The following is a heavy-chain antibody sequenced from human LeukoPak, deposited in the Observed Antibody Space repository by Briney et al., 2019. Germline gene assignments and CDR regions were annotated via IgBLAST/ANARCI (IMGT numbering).Heavy chain of an antibody. J-gene: IGHJ4*02. CDR1: GGSISSYY. V-gene: IGHV4-4*07. Sequence: SETLSLTCTVSGGSISSYYWSWIRQPAGKGLEWIGRIYTSGSTNYNPSLKSRVTMLVDTSKNQFSLKLSSVTAADTAVYCCASSEKDEVLRFLEWSPGFDYWGQGTLVTVSS. D-gene: IGHD3-3*01. CDR2: IYTSGST. CDR3: ASSEKDEVLRFLEWSPGFDY.